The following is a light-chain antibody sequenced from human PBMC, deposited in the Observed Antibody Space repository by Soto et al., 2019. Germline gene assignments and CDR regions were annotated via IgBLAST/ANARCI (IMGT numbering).Light chain of an antibody. Sequence: DIQITQSTYNLXASVGDXVNXTXRASQSISSWLAWYQQKPGKAPKLLIYDASILESGVPSRFSRNGSGTEFTLTISSLQPDDFAAYYSQQYHNFPRTFGQGP. CDR3: QQYHNFPRT. V-gene: IGKV1-5*01. CDR1: QSISSW. J-gene: IGKJ2*01. CDR2: DAS.